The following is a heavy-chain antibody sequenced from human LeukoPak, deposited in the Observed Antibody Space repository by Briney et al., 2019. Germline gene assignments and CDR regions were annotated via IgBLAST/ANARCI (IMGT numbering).Heavy chain of an antibody. J-gene: IGHJ6*02. CDR3: AQWGRGAAGTVRDYYYYGMDV. Sequence: GGSLRLSCAASGFTFSSYSMNRVRQAPGKGLEWVSSISSSSSYIYYADSVKGRFTISRDNAKNSLYLQMNSLRAEDTAVYYCAQWGRGAAGTVRDYYYYGMDVWGQGTTVTVSS. CDR2: ISSSSSYI. D-gene: IGHD1-26*01. V-gene: IGHV3-21*01. CDR1: GFTFSSYS.